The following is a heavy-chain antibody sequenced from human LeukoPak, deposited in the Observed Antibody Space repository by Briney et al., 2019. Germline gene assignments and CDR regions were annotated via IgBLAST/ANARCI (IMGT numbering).Heavy chain of an antibody. CDR2: IWYGGSNT. J-gene: IGHJ4*02. CDR3: AGGIHYGDYKGEYPPLDY. CDR1: GFTFSTYG. D-gene: IGHD4-17*01. V-gene: IGHV3-33*08. Sequence: GRSLRLSCAASGFTFSTYGMHWVRQAPGKGLEWVAVIWYGGSNTYYADSVKGRFTISRDTSKNTLYLQMNSLRAEDTAVYYCAGGIHYGDYKGEYPPLDYWGQGTLVTVSS.